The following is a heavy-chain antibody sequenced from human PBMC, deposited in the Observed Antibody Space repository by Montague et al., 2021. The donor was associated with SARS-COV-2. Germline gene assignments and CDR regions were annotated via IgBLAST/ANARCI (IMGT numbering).Heavy chain of an antibody. J-gene: IGHJ4*02. Sequence: SETLSLTCPVTSPPTVSSSSGAGWIRTRPKTGLQWIANVVYSWNXYYSPSLKSRLTISVDTSKNQFSLKLNSVTAADTALYYCARREYSYGGGDWGQGTLVTVSS. D-gene: IGHD5-18*01. V-gene: IGHV4-39*01. CDR3: ARREYSYGGGD. CDR2: VVYSWNX. CDR1: SPPTVSSSSG.